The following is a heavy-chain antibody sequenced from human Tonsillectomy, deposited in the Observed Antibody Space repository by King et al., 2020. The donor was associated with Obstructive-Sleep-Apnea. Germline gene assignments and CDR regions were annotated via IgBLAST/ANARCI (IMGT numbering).Heavy chain of an antibody. J-gene: IGHJ4*02. CDR3: ARDLKAAAANESFDY. D-gene: IGHD6-13*01. CDR1: GYTFTSYY. Sequence: QLVQSGAEVKKPGASVKVSCKASGYTFTSYYMHWVRQAPGQGLEWMGIIKPGGGSTSYAQKFQGRVTMTRDTSTSTVYMELGSMRSEDTAVYYCARDLKAAAANESFDYWGQGTLVTVSS. V-gene: IGHV1-46*01. CDR2: IKPGGGST.